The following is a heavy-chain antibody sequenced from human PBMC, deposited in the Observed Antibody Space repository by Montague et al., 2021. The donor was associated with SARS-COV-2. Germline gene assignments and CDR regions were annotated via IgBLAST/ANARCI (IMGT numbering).Heavy chain of an antibody. Sequence: SLRLSCAASGFTFSSFWMSWVRQAPGKGLERVANIKQDGSEKYYVDSVKGRFTISRDNATNSLYLQMNSLRAEDTAVYYCARDRGGSGSDYSEGFDYWGQGTLVTVSS. J-gene: IGHJ4*02. CDR2: IKQDGSEK. CDR1: GFTFSSFW. D-gene: IGHD3-10*01. V-gene: IGHV3-7*01. CDR3: ARDRGGSGSDYSEGFDY.